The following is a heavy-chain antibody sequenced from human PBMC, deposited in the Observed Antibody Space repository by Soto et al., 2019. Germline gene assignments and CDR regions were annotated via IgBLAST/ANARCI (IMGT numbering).Heavy chain of an antibody. V-gene: IGHV3-74*01. D-gene: IGHD3-3*01. J-gene: IGHJ6*02. CDR1: GFSVKRYW. Sequence: GGSLRLSCEASGFSVKRYWMHWVRQAPGKGLVWLSRFGGDENYTDYADSVRGRFTISRDIAKNTIYLQMNSLRAEDTAVYYCGKGKELGVVRYGLDDWGQGTTVTVSS. CDR3: GKGKELGVVRYGLDD. CDR2: FGGDENYT.